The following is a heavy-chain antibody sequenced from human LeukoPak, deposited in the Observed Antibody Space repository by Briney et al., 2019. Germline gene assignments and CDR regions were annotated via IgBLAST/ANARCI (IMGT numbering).Heavy chain of an antibody. J-gene: IGHJ4*02. CDR2: IIPIFGTA. D-gene: IGHD1-26*01. CDR3: ARVSSGSYSTYYFDY. V-gene: IGHV1-69*01. CDR1: GGTFSSYA. Sequence: GSSVKVSCKASGGTFSSYAISWVRQAPGQGLEWMGGIIPIFGTANYAQKFQGRVTITADESTSTAYMELSSLRSEDTAVYYCARVSSGSYSTYYFDYWGQGTLVTVSS.